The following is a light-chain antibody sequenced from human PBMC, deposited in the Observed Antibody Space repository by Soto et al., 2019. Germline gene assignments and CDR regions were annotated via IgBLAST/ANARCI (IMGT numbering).Light chain of an antibody. Sequence: EIVMTQSPATLSVSPGERATLSCRASQRVSSNLAWYQQKPGQAPRLLVYGASTRATGIPARFSGSGSGTEFTLTISSLQSEDFAVYSCQQYNNWPLTFGGGTKVEIK. V-gene: IGKV3-15*01. CDR1: QRVSSN. CDR2: GAS. CDR3: QQYNNWPLT. J-gene: IGKJ4*01.